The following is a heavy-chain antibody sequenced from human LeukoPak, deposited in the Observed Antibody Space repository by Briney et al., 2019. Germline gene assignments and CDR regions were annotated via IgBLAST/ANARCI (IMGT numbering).Heavy chain of an antibody. V-gene: IGHV3-23*01. Sequence: PGGSLRLSCAASGFTFSSYAMSWVRQAPGKGLDWVSAISGSGGSTYYADSVKGRFTISRDNSKNTLYLQMNSLRAEDTAVYYCAKWRDCSGGSCYSPYYFDYWGQGTLVTVSS. CDR1: GFTFSSYA. J-gene: IGHJ4*02. CDR3: AKWRDCSGGSCYSPYYFDY. CDR2: ISGSGGST. D-gene: IGHD2-15*01.